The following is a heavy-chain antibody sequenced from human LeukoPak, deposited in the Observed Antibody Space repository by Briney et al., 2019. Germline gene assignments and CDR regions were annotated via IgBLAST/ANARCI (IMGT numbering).Heavy chain of an antibody. CDR2: INHSGST. CDR1: GGSFSGYY. Sequence: PSETLSLTCAVYGGSFSGYYWSWIRQPPGKGLEWIGEINHSGSTNYNPSLKSRVTISVDTSKNRFSLKLSSVTAADTAVYYCARFYGDSARSAFDIWGQGTKVTVSS. CDR3: ARFYGDSARSAFDI. J-gene: IGHJ3*02. D-gene: IGHD4-17*01. V-gene: IGHV4-34*01.